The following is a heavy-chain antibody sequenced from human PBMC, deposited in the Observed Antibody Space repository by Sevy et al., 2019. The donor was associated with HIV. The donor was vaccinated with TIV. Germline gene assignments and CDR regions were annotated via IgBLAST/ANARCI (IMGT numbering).Heavy chain of an antibody. Sequence: SETLSLTCTVSGGSITSLYWNWIRQPPGKGLEWIANIYYNGHINYNPSLTSRVTLSLDTSKNQFSLGLSSVTAADTAMYYCAGENAWGRGYSWGQGTLVTVSS. CDR1: GGSITSLY. J-gene: IGHJ4*02. CDR2: IYYNGHI. D-gene: IGHD1-26*01. V-gene: IGHV4-59*08. CDR3: AGENAWGRGYS.